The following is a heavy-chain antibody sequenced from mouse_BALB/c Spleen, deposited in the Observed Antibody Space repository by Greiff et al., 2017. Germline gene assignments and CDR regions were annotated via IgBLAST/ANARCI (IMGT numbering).Heavy chain of an antibody. D-gene: IGHD1-1*01. CDR1: GFTFSSYA. V-gene: IGHV5-6-5*01. CDR2: ISSGGST. CDR3: AIKVPTTRVARDWYFDV. J-gene: IGHJ1*01. Sequence: EVQLVESGGGLVKPGGSLKLSCAASGFTFSSYAMSWVRQTPEKRLEWVASISSGGSTYYPDSVKGRFTISRDNARNILYLQMSSLRSEDTAMYYCAIKVPTTRVARDWYFDVWGAGTPLTVSS.